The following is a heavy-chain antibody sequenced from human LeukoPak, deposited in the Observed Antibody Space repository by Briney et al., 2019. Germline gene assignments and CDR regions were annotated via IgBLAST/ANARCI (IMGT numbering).Heavy chain of an antibody. J-gene: IGHJ4*02. D-gene: IGHD6-19*01. V-gene: IGHV1-69*13. CDR1: GGTFSRYA. CDR2: IIPMFGIA. CDR3: ARDRPYTGGWRGFDY. Sequence: SVKVSCKASGGTFSRYAISWVRQAPGQGLEWRGGIIPMFGIANYAQKFQGRVTITADESTSTAYMELSSLRSEDTAVYYCARDRPYTGGWRGFDYWGQGTLVTVSS.